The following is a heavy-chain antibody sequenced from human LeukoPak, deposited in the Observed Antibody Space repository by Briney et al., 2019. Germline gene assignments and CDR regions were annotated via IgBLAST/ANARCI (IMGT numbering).Heavy chain of an antibody. Sequence: GASVKVSCKASGGTFSSYAISWVRQAPGQGLEWMGRIIPILGIANYAQKFQGRVTITADKSTSTAYMELSSLRSEDTAVYYCARDQKGIAAAVDWGQGTLVTVSS. CDR1: GGTFSSYA. V-gene: IGHV1-69*04. D-gene: IGHD6-13*01. J-gene: IGHJ4*02. CDR2: IIPILGIA. CDR3: ARDQKGIAAAVD.